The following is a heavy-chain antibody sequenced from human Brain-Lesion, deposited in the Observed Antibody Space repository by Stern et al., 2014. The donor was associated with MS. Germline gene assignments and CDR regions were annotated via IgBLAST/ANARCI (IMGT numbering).Heavy chain of an antibody. CDR3: ARVPGGVFGGMDV. D-gene: IGHD4-23*01. CDR2: INPYSGDS. CDR1: GYTFTNYF. Sequence: QVQLVESGAEVKKPGASVKISCKASGYTFTNYFMHWVRQTPGQGLEWLGRINPYSGDSKYAQKFQGWVPMTRDTSISTAYMELNSLRSDDTAVYYCARVPGGVFGGMDVWGQGTTGT. V-gene: IGHV1-2*04. J-gene: IGHJ6*02.